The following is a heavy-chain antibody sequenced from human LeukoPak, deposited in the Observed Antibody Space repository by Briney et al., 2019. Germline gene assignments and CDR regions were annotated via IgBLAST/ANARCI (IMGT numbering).Heavy chain of an antibody. CDR2: IYHTGPT. CDR3: ARVGGMTTINNDAFDI. CDR1: GGSIKPYY. D-gene: IGHD5-24*01. J-gene: IGHJ3*02. Sequence: SETLSLTCTVSGGSIKPYYWNWIRQSPGKGLQWIGYIYHTGPTNYNPSLKSRVTISLDTSKNQFSLKLTSVTAADTAIYYCARVGGMTTINNDAFDIWGQGTMVTISS. V-gene: IGHV4-59*01.